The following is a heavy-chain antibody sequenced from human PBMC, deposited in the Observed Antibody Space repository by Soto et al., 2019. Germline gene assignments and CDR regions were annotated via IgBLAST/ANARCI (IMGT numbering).Heavy chain of an antibody. CDR2: LYYSGST. CDR1: GGSISSGGYY. D-gene: IGHD3-10*01. Sequence: QVQLQESGPGLVKPSQTLSLTCTVSGGSISSGGYYWSWIRQHPGKGLEWIGYLYYSGSTYYNPSRKSRVTISVDTSKNQFSLKLSSVTAADTAVYYCARLWFGEYYFDYWGQGTLVTVSS. J-gene: IGHJ4*02. V-gene: IGHV4-31*03. CDR3: ARLWFGEYYFDY.